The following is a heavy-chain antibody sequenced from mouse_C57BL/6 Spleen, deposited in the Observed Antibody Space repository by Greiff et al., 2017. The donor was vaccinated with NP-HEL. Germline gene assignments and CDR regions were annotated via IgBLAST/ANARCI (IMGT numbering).Heavy chain of an antibody. CDR1: GFTFSDYG. J-gene: IGHJ2*01. D-gene: IGHD1-1*01. V-gene: IGHV5-17*01. CDR2: ISSGSSTI. CDR3: ARPRSTTVVAPFDY. Sequence: EVQRVESGGGLVKPGGSLKLSCAASGFTFSDYGMHWVRQAPEKGLEWVAYISSGSSTIYYADTVKGRFTISRDNATNTLFLQMTSLRSEDTAMYYCARPRSTTVVAPFDYWGQGTTLTVSS.